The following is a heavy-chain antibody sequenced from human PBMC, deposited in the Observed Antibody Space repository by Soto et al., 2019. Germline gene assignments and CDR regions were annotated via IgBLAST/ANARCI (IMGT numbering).Heavy chain of an antibody. Sequence: QLQLQESGPGLVKPSETLSLICTVSGGSISSSSYYWGWIRQPPGKGLEWIGSIYYSGSTYYNPSLKSRGTISVDTPKNQFSLKLSSVTAADTTVYYCARLRWGGGRHYDFWSLFRGGAFDIWGQGTMVTVSS. V-gene: IGHV4-39*01. J-gene: IGHJ3*02. D-gene: IGHD3-3*01. CDR3: ARLRWGGGRHYDFWSLFRGGAFDI. CDR2: IYYSGST. CDR1: GGSISSSSYY.